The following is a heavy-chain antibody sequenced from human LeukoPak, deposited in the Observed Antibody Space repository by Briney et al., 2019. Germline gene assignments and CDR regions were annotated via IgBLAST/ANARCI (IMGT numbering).Heavy chain of an antibody. CDR1: GGSVSSGSYY. J-gene: IGHJ6*02. Sequence: PSETLSLTCTVSGGSVSSGSYYWSWIRQPPGKGLEWIGYIYYSGSTNYNPSLKSRVAISVDTSKNQFSLKLSSVTAADTAVYYCARDYYGSGSHLDVWGQGTTVTVSS. CDR2: IYYSGST. CDR3: ARDYYGSGSHLDV. V-gene: IGHV4-61*01. D-gene: IGHD3-10*01.